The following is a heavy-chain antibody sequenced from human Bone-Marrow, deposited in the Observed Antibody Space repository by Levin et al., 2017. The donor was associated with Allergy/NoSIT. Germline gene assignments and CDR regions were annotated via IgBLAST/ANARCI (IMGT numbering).Heavy chain of an antibody. D-gene: IGHD3-3*01. Sequence: GASVKVSCKASGYTFSSYAMNWVRQAPGQGLEWMGWINTNTGNPTYAQGFTGRFVFSLDTSVNTAYLQISSLKAEDTAVYYCASTYDFWSGDNWFDPWGQGTLVTVSS. V-gene: IGHV7-4-1*02. CDR3: ASTYDFWSGDNWFDP. CDR1: GYTFSSYA. CDR2: INTNTGNP. J-gene: IGHJ5*02.